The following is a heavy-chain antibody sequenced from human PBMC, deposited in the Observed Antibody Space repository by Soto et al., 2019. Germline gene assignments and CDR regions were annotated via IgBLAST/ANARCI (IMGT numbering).Heavy chain of an antibody. D-gene: IGHD5-12*01. V-gene: IGHV4-30-4*01. Sequence: SETLSLTCTVSGASISSGDYFWSWIRQSPGKGLEWIGYIYDSGSSYYNPSLQSRVTMSVDTSKNQFSLKLSSVTAADTAVYYCAREKGYISGPKNFGYWGQGTLVTVSS. J-gene: IGHJ4*02. CDR2: IYDSGSS. CDR3: AREKGYISGPKNFGY. CDR1: GASISSGDYF.